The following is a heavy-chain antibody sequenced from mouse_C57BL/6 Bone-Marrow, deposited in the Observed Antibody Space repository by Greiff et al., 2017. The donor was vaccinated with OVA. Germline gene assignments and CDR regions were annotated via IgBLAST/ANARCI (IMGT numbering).Heavy chain of an antibody. CDR3: ARSPVYFDV. CDR1: GFTFTDYY. V-gene: IGHV7-3*01. Sequence: EVKLMESGGGLVQPGGSLSLSCAASGFTFTDYYMSWVRQPPGKALEWLGFIRNKANGYTTEYSASVKGRFTISRDNSQSILYLQMNALRAEDSATYYCARSPVYFDVWGTGTTVTVSS. CDR2: IRNKANGYTT. J-gene: IGHJ1*03.